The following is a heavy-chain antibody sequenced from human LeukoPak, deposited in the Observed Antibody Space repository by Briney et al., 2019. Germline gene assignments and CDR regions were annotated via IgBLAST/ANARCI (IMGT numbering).Heavy chain of an antibody. CDR2: MNPNSGNT. CDR3: ARGGITIKGNWFDP. Sequence: GSVKVSCKASGYTLTSYDINWVRQATGQGREWMGWMNPNSGNTGYVQRFQGRVTITRETSISTDYMELSSLRSEDSAVYYCARGGITIKGNWFDPWGQGTLVTVSS. J-gene: IGHJ5*02. V-gene: IGHV1-8*03. CDR1: GYTLTSYD. D-gene: IGHD3-3*01.